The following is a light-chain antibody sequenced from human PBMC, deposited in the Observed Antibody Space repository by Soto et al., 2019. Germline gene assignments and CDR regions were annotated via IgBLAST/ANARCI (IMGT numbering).Light chain of an antibody. Sequence: QSALTQPPSVSGAPGQRVTISCTGSSSNIGAGYDVHWYQQLPGTAPKLLIYRNTNRPSGVPDRFSGSKSGTSASLAITRLQAEDEADYYCQSCDSSLSGSGVFGTGTKLTVL. CDR3: QSCDSSLSGSGV. J-gene: IGLJ1*01. CDR1: SSNIGAGYD. CDR2: RNT. V-gene: IGLV1-40*01.